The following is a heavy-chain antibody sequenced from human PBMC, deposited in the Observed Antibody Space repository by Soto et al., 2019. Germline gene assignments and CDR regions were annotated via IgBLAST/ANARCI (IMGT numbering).Heavy chain of an antibody. V-gene: IGHV1-69*11. CDR2: IIPILGTA. CDR1: GGTFSSYA. Sequence: QVQLVQSGAEVKKPGSSVKVSCKASGGTFSSYAISWVRQAPGQGLEWMGGIIPILGTANYAQKFQGRVTITADESTSTAYMELSSLRSEDTAVYYCASYIVLVPAAANDAFDIWGQGTMVTVSS. CDR3: ASYIVLVPAAANDAFDI. J-gene: IGHJ3*02. D-gene: IGHD2-2*01.